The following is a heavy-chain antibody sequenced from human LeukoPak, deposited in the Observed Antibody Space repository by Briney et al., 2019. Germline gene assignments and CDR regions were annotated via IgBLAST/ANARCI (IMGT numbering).Heavy chain of an antibody. CDR2: IWYDGSNK. V-gene: IGHV3-33*01. D-gene: IGHD4-17*01. CDR3: ARDYGDDVPYYFDY. CDR1: GFTFSSYG. J-gene: IGHJ4*02. Sequence: GRSLRLSCAASGFTFSSYGMHWVRQAPCKGLEWVAVIWYDGSNKYYADSVKGRFTISRDNSKNTLYLQMNSLRAEDTAVYYCARDYGDDVPYYFDYWGQGTLVTVSS.